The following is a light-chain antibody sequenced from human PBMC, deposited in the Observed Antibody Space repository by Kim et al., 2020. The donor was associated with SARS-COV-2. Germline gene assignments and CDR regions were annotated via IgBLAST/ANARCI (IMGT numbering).Light chain of an antibody. Sequence: TATVTCIGGRSYVGDHGAAWMRQDQRRPPIHRFYRDAREAYGTSERFSASRSGNTASLTVIGLQPEDEADYYCTSWDTSLTAWLFGGGTQLTVL. V-gene: IGLV10-54*04. J-gene: IGLJ2*01. CDR1: RSYVGDHG. CDR2: RDA. CDR3: TSWDTSLTAWL.